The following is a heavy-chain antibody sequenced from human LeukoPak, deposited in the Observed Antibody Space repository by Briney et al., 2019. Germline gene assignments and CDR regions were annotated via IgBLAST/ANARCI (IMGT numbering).Heavy chain of an antibody. J-gene: IGHJ4*02. CDR3: ARGKEQQLWYY. CDR1: GYSFAGYY. Sequence: ASVRVTCKASGYSFAGYYMHWVRQAPGQGLEWMGWINPNSGGTNYAQKFQGRVTMTRDTSIRTVYMELSRLRSDDTAVYYCARGKEQQLWYYWGQGALVTVSS. V-gene: IGHV1-2*02. D-gene: IGHD6-13*01. CDR2: INPNSGGT.